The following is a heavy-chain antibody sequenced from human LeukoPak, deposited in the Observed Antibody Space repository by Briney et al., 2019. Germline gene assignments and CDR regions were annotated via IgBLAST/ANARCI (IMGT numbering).Heavy chain of an antibody. CDR2: ISSSSSYI. V-gene: IGHV3-21*01. J-gene: IGHJ4*02. D-gene: IGHD3-16*02. Sequence: GGSLRLSCAASGFTFSSYSMNWVRQAPGKGLEWVSSISSSSSYIYYADSVEGRFTISRDNAKNSLYLQMNSLRAEDTAVYYCARDTRGIYDYIWGSYRYTAIGYWGQGTLVTVSS. CDR3: ARDTRGIYDYIWGSYRYTAIGY. CDR1: GFTFSSYS.